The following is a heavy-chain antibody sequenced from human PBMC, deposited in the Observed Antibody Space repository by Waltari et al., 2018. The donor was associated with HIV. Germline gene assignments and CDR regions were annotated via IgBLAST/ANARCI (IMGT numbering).Heavy chain of an antibody. V-gene: IGHV4-61*02. Sequence: QVQLQESGPGLVKTSQTLSLTCTVPGGPINGGNYYWNWIRQPAGEGLEWVGRIYTGGSTNYNPSLESRVTISMDTSRNQVSLELSSVTAADTAIYYCARTHYDTRQQWLWGQGTLVTVSS. D-gene: IGHD6-19*01. CDR1: GGPINGGNYY. CDR2: IYTGGST. J-gene: IGHJ4*02. CDR3: ARTHYDTRQQWL.